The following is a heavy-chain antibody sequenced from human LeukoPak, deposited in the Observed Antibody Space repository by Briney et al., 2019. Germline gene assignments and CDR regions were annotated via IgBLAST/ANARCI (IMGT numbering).Heavy chain of an antibody. CDR2: IYPGDSDT. D-gene: IGHD6-19*01. CDR3: ARLSRAVLTYGMDV. V-gene: IGHV5-51*01. CDR1: GYSFTSYW. Sequence: AGESLKISCKGSGYSFTSYWIAWVRQMPGKGLEWMEIIYPGDSDTRYSPSFQGQVTISADKSISTAYLRWSSLKASDTAMYYCARLSRAVLTYGMDVWGKGTTVTVSS. J-gene: IGHJ6*04.